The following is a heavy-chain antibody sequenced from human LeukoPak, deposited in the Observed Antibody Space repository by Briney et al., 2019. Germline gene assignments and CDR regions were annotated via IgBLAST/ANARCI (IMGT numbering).Heavy chain of an antibody. D-gene: IGHD3-22*01. Sequence: GGSLRLSCAASGFTFSSYAMSWVRQAPGKGLEWVSAISGSGGSTYYADSVKGRFTISRDNSKNTLYLQMNSLRAEDTAVYYCAKDDRYYYDSSGYSNWFDPWGQGTLATVSS. V-gene: IGHV3-23*01. J-gene: IGHJ5*02. CDR2: ISGSGGST. CDR1: GFTFSSYA. CDR3: AKDDRYYYDSSGYSNWFDP.